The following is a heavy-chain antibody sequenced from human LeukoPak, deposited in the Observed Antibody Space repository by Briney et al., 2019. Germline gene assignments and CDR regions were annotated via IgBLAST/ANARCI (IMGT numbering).Heavy chain of an antibody. CDR3: ARVEATTGRNYHYYYMDV. D-gene: IGHD1-1*01. CDR1: GFYFSSYS. V-gene: IGHV3-21*01. Sequence: GGSLRLSCGASGFYFSSYSMNWVRQAPGKGLEWVSSINSHSTYMYYADSVKGRFTISRDNAKNSLHLQMYSLRAEDTAVYFCARVEATTGRNYHYYYMDVWGKGTTVTISS. J-gene: IGHJ6*03. CDR2: INSHSTYM.